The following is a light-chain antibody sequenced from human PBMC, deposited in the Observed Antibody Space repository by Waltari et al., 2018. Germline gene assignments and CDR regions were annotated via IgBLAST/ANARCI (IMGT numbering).Light chain of an antibody. J-gene: IGLJ1*01. CDR1: SSDVGGYNY. CDR3: CSYAGSDTYV. Sequence: QSALTQPRSVSGSPGQSVAISCTGPSSDVGGYNYVSWSQQHPGNAPKIIIYDVTKRPTGVPDRFSGSKSGNTASLTISGLQAEDEADYYCCSYAGSDTYVFGTGTEVTVL. V-gene: IGLV2-11*01. CDR2: DVT.